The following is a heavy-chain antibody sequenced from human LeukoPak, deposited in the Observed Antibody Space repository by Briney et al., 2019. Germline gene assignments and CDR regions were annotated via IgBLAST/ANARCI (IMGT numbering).Heavy chain of an antibody. J-gene: IGHJ4*02. Sequence: SETLSLTCTVSGYSISSGYYWGWIRQPPGKGLEWIGSIYYSGSTYYNPSLKSRVTISVDTSKNQFSLKLSSVTAADTAVYFCARDIWGLPPDYWGQGTLVTVSS. V-gene: IGHV4-38-2*02. D-gene: IGHD7-27*01. CDR1: GYSISSGYY. CDR2: IYYSGST. CDR3: ARDIWGLPPDY.